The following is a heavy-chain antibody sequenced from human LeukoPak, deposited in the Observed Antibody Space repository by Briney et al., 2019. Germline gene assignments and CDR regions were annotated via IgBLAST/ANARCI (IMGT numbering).Heavy chain of an antibody. J-gene: IGHJ4*02. CDR3: AKDTRNCGGDCYTLYFDY. CDR1: GFTFSSYA. CDR2: ISGSGGST. V-gene: IGHV3-23*01. D-gene: IGHD2-21*02. Sequence: GGSLRLSCAASGFTFSSYAMSWVRRAPGKGLEWVSAISGSGGSTYYADSVKGRFTISRDNSKNTLYLQMNSLRAEDTAVYYCAKDTRNCGGDCYTLYFDYWGQGTLVTVSS.